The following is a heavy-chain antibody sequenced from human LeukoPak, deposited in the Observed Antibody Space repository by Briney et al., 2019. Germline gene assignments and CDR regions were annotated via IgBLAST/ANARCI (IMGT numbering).Heavy chain of an antibody. D-gene: IGHD2-2*01. CDR1: DGSITKYY. V-gene: IGHV4-4*07. CDR2: IYTTGST. Sequence: NPSETLSLTCTVSDGSITKYYWSWIRQPAGKGLEWIGRIYTTGSTNYNPSLKSRVTMSVDTSKNQCSLKLSSVTAADTAVYYCGRGCSSTSCWLSMDVWGQGTTVTVSS. J-gene: IGHJ6*02. CDR3: GRGCSSTSCWLSMDV.